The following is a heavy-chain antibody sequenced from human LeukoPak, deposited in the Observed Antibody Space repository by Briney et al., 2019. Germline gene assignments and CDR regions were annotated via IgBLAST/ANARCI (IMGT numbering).Heavy chain of an antibody. CDR2: IIPIFGTA. CDR1: GGTFSSYA. D-gene: IGHD2-2*01. J-gene: IGHJ5*02. Sequence: SVKVSCKASGGTFSSYAISWVRQAPGQGLEWMGGIIPIFGTANYAQKFQGRVTITTDESTSTAYMELSSLRSEDTAVYYCARDAGIVVVPATRYNWFDPWGQGTLATVSS. V-gene: IGHV1-69*05. CDR3: ARDAGIVVVPATRYNWFDP.